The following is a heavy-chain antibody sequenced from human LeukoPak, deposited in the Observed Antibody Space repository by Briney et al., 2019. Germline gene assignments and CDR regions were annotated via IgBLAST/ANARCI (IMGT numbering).Heavy chain of an antibody. CDR3: TRGPPDGSGNYYPGDF. V-gene: IGHV3-74*01. Sequence: GGSLRLSCAASGFTFSSHWMHWVRQAPGKGLVWVSRINSDGRNINYADSVKGRFTISGDNAKNTLYLQMNSLRVEDTAVYYCTRGPPDGSGNYYPGDFWGQGTLVTVSS. CDR2: INSDGRNI. CDR1: GFTFSSHW. D-gene: IGHD3-10*01. J-gene: IGHJ4*02.